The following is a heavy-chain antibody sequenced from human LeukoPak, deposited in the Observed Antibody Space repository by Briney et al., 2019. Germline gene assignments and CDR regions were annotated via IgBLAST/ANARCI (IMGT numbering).Heavy chain of an antibody. CDR3: ARSPLRLPYYYYYMDV. J-gene: IGHJ6*03. CDR2: IIPIFGTA. V-gene: IGHV1-69*13. CDR1: GGTFSSYA. Sequence: ASVKVSCKASGGTFSSYAISWVRQAPGQGLEWMGGIIPIFGTANYAQKFQGRVTITADESTSTAYMELSSLRSEDTAVYYCARSPLRLPYYYYYMDVWGKGTTVTVSS. D-gene: IGHD3-3*01.